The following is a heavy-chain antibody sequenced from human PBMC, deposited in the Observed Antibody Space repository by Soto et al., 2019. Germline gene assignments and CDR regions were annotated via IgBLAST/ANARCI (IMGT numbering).Heavy chain of an antibody. CDR3: ASGDSIPLKFGGVIVLNDLDF. D-gene: IGHD3-16*02. V-gene: IGHV1-69*01. CDR2: IMPIVSTA. J-gene: IGHJ4*01. Sequence: WVGPAPGQELDWVGGIMPIVSTANYGEDFQGRVTITADESTSTAYMELSSLRSEKTAVYSCASGDSIPLKFGGVIVLNDLDFWGQGTPVTVSS.